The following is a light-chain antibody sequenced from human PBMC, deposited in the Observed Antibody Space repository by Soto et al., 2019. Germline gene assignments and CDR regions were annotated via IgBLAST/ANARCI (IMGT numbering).Light chain of an antibody. V-gene: IGKV3-15*01. J-gene: IGKJ2*01. CDR2: RAS. Sequence: EIVMTQSPATLSVSPGERATLSCRASQSIGSDLVWYQQKPGQAPRLIIYRASTRATGIPARFSGSGSGTEFTLTITSLQSEDFAVYYCQQYNNWPPYNFGQGTKVDIK. CDR1: QSIGSD. CDR3: QQYNNWPPYN.